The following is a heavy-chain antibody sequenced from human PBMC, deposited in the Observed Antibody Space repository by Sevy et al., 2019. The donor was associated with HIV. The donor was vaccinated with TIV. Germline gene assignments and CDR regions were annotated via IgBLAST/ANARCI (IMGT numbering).Heavy chain of an antibody. J-gene: IGHJ6*03. D-gene: IGHD6-19*01. CDR3: ARDLGSGWPDYYYYYMDV. V-gene: IGHV4-38-2*02. CDR2: SYHSGST. CDR1: GYSISSGYY. Sequence: SETLSLTCAVSGYSISSGYYWGWIRQPPGKGLGWIGSSYHSGSTYYNPSLKSRVTISVDTSKNQFSLKLSSVTAADTAVYYCARDLGSGWPDYYYYYMDVWGKGTTVTVSS.